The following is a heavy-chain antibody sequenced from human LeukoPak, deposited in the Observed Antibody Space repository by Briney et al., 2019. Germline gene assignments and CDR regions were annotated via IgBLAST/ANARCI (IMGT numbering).Heavy chain of an antibody. J-gene: IGHJ6*02. Sequence: EASVKVSCKASGYTFTGYYMHWVRQAPGQGLEWMGWINPNSGGTNYAQKFQGRVTMTRDTSITTAYMELSRLRSDDTAVYYCARDQGYCSSTSCYYYYGMDVWGQGTTVTVAS. D-gene: IGHD2-2*01. CDR1: GYTFTGYY. V-gene: IGHV1-2*02. CDR2: INPNSGGT. CDR3: ARDQGYCSSTSCYYYYGMDV.